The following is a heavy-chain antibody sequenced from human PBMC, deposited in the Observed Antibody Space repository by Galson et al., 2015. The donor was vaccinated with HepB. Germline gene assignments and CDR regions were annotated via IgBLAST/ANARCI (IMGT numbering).Heavy chain of an antibody. CDR2: FDPEDGET. V-gene: IGHV1-24*01. Sequence: SVKVSCKVSGYTLTELSMHWVRQAPGKGLEWMGGFDPEDGETIYAQKFQGRVTMTEDTSTDTAYMELSSLRSEDTAVYYCATDLPSGSYYYYGMDVWGQGTTVTVSS. CDR3: ATDLPSGSYYYYGMDV. J-gene: IGHJ6*02. D-gene: IGHD1-26*01. CDR1: GYTLTELS.